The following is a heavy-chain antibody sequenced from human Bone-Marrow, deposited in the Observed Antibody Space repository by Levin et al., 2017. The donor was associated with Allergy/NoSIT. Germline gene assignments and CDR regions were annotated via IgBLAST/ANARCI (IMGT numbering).Heavy chain of an antibody. CDR3: ARDAFMEYCSGGSCYSNTD. J-gene: IGHJ4*02. V-gene: IGHV3-7*01. Sequence: GESLKISCAASGFTFSSYWMSWVRQAPGKGLEWVANIKQDGSEKYYVDSVKGRFTISRDNAKNSLYLQMNSLRAEDTAVYYCARDAFMEYCSGGSCYSNTDWGQGTLVTVSS. CDR1: GFTFSSYW. D-gene: IGHD2-15*01. CDR2: IKQDGSEK.